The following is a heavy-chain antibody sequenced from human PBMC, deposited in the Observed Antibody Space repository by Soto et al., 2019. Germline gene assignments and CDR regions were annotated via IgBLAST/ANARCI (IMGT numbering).Heavy chain of an antibody. CDR1: GGSISSGDYY. V-gene: IGHV4-30-4*01. J-gene: IGHJ3*02. Sequence: SETLSLTCTVSGGSISSGDYYWSWIRQPPGKGLEWIGYIYYSGSTYYNPSLKSRVTISVDTSKNQFSLKLSSVTAADTAVYYCARGSYYYDSSGYYDAFDIWGQGTMVTVSS. D-gene: IGHD3-22*01. CDR2: IYYSGST. CDR3: ARGSYYYDSSGYYDAFDI.